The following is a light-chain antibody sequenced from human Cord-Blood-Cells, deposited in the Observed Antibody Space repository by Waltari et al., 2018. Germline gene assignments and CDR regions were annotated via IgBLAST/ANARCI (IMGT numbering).Light chain of an antibody. CDR2: HVS. CDR1: SSDVGGYNY. V-gene: IGLV2-14*01. Sequence: QSALTQPASVSGSPGQSITISCTGTSSDVGGYNYVSWYQQHPGKAPKLMIYHVSNRPSVVSTRFSGSKSGNTASLTISGLQAEDEAEYYCSSYTSSSTRFGTGTKVTVL. J-gene: IGLJ1*01. CDR3: SSYTSSSTR.